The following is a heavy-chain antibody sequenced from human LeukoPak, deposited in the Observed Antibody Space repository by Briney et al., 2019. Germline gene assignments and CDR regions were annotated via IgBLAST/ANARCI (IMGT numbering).Heavy chain of an antibody. V-gene: IGHV3-21*01. CDR3: ARTDGSGSYSDY. CDR2: TSSSGSYI. D-gene: IGHD3-10*01. Sequence: GGSLRLSCAASGFTFSSYGMHWVRRAPGKGLEWVSSTSSSGSYIYYADSVKGRFIISRDNAKNSLYLQMNSLRAEDSAIYYCARTDGSGSYSDYWGQGTLVTVSS. J-gene: IGHJ4*02. CDR1: GFTFSSYG.